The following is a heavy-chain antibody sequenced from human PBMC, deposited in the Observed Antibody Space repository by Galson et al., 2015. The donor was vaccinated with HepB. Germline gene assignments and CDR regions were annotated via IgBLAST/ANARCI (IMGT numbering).Heavy chain of an antibody. V-gene: IGHV3-15*01. CDR1: GFTSSNAW. CDR3: LEYYYDSSDYSVILGH. Sequence: SLRLSCAASGFTSSNAWMSWVRQAPGKGLEWVGRIKSKTDGGTTDYAAPVKGRFTISRDDSKSTLYLQVNSLKTEDTAVYYCLEYYYDSSDYSVILGHWGQGTLVTVSS. D-gene: IGHD3-22*01. J-gene: IGHJ4*02. CDR2: IKSKTDGGTT.